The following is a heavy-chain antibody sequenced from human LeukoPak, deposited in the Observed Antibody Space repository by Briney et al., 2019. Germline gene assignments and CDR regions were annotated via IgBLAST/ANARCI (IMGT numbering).Heavy chain of an antibody. CDR2: ISGDDGNT. Sequence: ASVKVACKASGYTFSNYGIGWVRQAPGQGLEWMGWISGDDGNTNYAHKVQGRVTMTTDTSTSTAYMELSSLRSEDTGVYYCARDGRYGVPADIWGQGTMVTVSS. D-gene: IGHD3-16*01. CDR1: GYTFSNYG. CDR3: ARDGRYGVPADI. V-gene: IGHV1-18*01. J-gene: IGHJ3*02.